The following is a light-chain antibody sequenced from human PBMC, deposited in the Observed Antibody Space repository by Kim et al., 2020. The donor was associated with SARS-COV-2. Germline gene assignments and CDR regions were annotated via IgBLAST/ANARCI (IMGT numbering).Light chain of an antibody. Sequence: SPGERAPLTCRDSQSINNNYLAWYQQKPGQVPRLLIYRASSRATGVPDRFSGSGSGTDFTLTISRLEPEDFAVYYCQDYGSSLFTFGGGTKVDIK. V-gene: IGKV3-20*01. J-gene: IGKJ4*01. CDR1: QSINNNY. CDR3: QDYGSSLFT. CDR2: RAS.